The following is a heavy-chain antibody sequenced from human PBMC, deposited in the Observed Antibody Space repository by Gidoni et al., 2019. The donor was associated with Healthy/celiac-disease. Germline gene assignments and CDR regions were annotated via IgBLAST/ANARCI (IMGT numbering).Heavy chain of an antibody. Sequence: EVQLVESGGGLVKPGGSLRLSCAASGLNFSNAWMSWVRQAPGKGLEWVSRIKSKTDGGTTDYAAPVKGRFTISRDDSKNTLYLQMNSLKTEDTAVYYCTIETTVTTGYWGQGTLVTVSS. V-gene: IGHV3-15*01. D-gene: IGHD4-17*01. CDR1: GLNFSNAW. CDR2: IKSKTDGGTT. CDR3: TIETTVTTGY. J-gene: IGHJ4*02.